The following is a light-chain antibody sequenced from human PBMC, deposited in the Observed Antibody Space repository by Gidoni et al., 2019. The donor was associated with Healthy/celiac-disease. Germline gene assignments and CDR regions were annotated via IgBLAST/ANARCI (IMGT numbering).Light chain of an antibody. CDR1: QSVSSSY. CDR2: GAS. CDR3: QQYGSSLSWT. Sequence: ELVLTQSPGPLSLSTGERATLSCRDSQSVSSSYLAWYQQKPGQAPRLLIYGASSRATGIPDRFSGSGSGTDFTLTISRLEPEDFAVYYCQQYGSSLSWTFGQGTKVEIK. J-gene: IGKJ1*01. V-gene: IGKV3-20*01.